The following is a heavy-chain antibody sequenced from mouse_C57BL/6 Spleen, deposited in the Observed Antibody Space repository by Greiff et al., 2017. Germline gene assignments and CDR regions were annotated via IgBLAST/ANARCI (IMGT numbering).Heavy chain of an antibody. Sequence: VQLQQSGAELVRPGTSVKVSCKASGYAFTNYLIEWVKQRPGQGLEWIGVINPGSGGTNYNEKFKGKATLTADKSSSTAYMQLSSLTSEDSAVYFCARSVGSSSWFAYWGQGTLVTVSA. CDR2: INPGSGGT. J-gene: IGHJ3*01. CDR3: ARSVGSSSWFAY. CDR1: GYAFTNYL. V-gene: IGHV1-54*01. D-gene: IGHD1-1*01.